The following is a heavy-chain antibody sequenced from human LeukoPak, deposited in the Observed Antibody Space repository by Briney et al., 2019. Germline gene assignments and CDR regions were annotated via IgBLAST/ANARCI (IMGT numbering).Heavy chain of an antibody. CDR3: ARDGTAAGLYFDL. J-gene: IGHJ4*01. V-gene: IGHV3-74*01. Sequence: PGGSLRLSCAASGFTFSGYWMHWARQSPGKGLVWVSCINGDGSDTRYADSVKGRFTISRDNAKNTLYLQMSSLRAEDTAVYYCARDGTAAGLYFDLWGQGTLVTVSS. CDR2: INGDGSDT. D-gene: IGHD6-13*01. CDR1: GFTFSGYW.